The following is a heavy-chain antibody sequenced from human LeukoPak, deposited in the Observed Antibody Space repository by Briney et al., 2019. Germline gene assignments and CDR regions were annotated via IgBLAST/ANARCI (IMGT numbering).Heavy chain of an antibody. CDR1: GYTFTGYY. CDR3: ARGNYDILTGSDAFDI. CDR2: INPNSGGT. J-gene: IGHJ3*02. V-gene: IGHV1-2*02. D-gene: IGHD3-9*01. Sequence: ASVKLSCTASGYTFTGYYMHWVRQAPGHGREWMGWINPNSGGTNYAQKFQGRVTMTRDTSISTAYMELSRLRSDDTAVYYCARGNYDILTGSDAFDIWGQGTMVTVSS.